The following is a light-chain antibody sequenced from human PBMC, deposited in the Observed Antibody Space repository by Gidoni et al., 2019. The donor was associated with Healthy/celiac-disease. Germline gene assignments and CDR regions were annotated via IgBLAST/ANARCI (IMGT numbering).Light chain of an antibody. CDR3: CSYAGSSTLV. V-gene: IGLV2-23*02. CDR2: EVS. J-gene: IGLJ2*01. Sequence: QSALTQHASVSGSPGQSINIACTGTSSDVRSPNLVSWYKQHPGKPPKLMIYEVSKRPSGVSNRFSGSKFGNTASLTLSWLQAEYESDYYCCSYAGSSTLVFGGGTKLTVL. CDR1: SSDVRSPNL.